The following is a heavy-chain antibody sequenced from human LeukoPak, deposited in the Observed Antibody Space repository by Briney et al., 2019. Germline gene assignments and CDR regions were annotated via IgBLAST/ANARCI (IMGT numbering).Heavy chain of an antibody. V-gene: IGHV4-30-2*01. Sequence: SQTLSLTCSVSGDSISSGGYYWSWIRQPPGEGLDWIGEINHSGSTNYNPSLKSRVTISVDTSKNQFSLKPSSVTAADTAVYYCARGVQYYYDGSGYYPYYYYYYGMDVWGQGTTVTVSS. CDR2: INHSGST. CDR3: ARGVQYYYDGSGYYPYYYYYYGMDV. CDR1: GDSISSGGYY. D-gene: IGHD3-22*01. J-gene: IGHJ6*02.